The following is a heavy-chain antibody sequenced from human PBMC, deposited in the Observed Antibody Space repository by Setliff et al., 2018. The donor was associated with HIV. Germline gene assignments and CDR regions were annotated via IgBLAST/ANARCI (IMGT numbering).Heavy chain of an antibody. CDR1: GFTVSSNY. V-gene: IGHV3-53*01. CDR3: ARVGYSSSWYWAGAFDI. D-gene: IGHD6-13*01. Sequence: PGGSLRLSCAASGFTVSSNYMSWVRQAPGKGLEWVSVIYSGGSTYYADSVKGRFTISRVNSKNTLYLQMNGLRAEDTAVYYCARVGYSSSWYWAGAFDIWGQGTMVTVSS. J-gene: IGHJ3*02. CDR2: IYSGGST.